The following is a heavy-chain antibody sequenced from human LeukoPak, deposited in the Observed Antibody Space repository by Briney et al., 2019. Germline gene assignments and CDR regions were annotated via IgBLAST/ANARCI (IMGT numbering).Heavy chain of an antibody. Sequence: GGSLRLSCAASGFTFSSYAMSWVPQAPWKGLEWLSTISGSGGSTYYADSVKGLFTISRDNSKNTLYLQMHSLSAEDTAVYSSAKWAAGPFDYWGQGTLVTVSS. CDR3: AKWAAGPFDY. D-gene: IGHD6-13*01. CDR1: GFTFSSYA. J-gene: IGHJ4*02. CDR2: ISGSGGST. V-gene: IGHV3-23*01.